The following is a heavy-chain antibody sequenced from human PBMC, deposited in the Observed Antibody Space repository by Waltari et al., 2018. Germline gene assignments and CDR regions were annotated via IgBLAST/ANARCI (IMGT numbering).Heavy chain of an antibody. CDR3: AREEPPYDIMRRDTWFDP. Sequence: QVQLVQSAGEVKKPGASVKVSCKASGFTFSKPGISRGRQAPGQGLEWLGWISAYNGDTTYAQSLQGRITMTTDTSTSTAYMELRNLRSDDTAVYFCAREEPPYDIMRRDTWFDPWGQGTLITVSS. CDR2: ISAYNGDT. V-gene: IGHV1-18*01. J-gene: IGHJ5*02. CDR1: GFTFSKPG. D-gene: IGHD3-9*01.